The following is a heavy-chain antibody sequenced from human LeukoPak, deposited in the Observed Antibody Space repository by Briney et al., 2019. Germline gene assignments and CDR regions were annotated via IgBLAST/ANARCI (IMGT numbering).Heavy chain of an antibody. V-gene: IGHV3-7*01. J-gene: IGHJ4*02. CDR2: IKQDGSEK. Sequence: GGSLRLSCAASGFTFSSYWRRWVRQAPGKGLEWVANIKQDGSEKYYVDSVKGRFTISRDNAKNSLYLQMNSLRAEDTAVYYCARDLPYYGSGSPGYWGQGTLVTVSS. CDR3: ARDLPYYGSGSPGY. D-gene: IGHD3-10*01. CDR1: GFTFSSYW.